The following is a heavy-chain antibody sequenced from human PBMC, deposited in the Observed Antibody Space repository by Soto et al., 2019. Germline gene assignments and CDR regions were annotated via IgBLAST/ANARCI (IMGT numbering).Heavy chain of an antibody. V-gene: IGHV3-23*01. D-gene: IGHD3-10*01. Sequence: EVQLLESGGGLVQPGGSLRLSCAASGFTFSSYAMSWVRQAPGKGLEWVSAISGSGGSTYYADSVKGRFTISRDNSKNTHCLERKSLRGADTAVYECATGRGLGSYYRMAVWGQGPTVSVSS. CDR2: ISGSGGST. J-gene: IGHJ6*02. CDR1: GFTFSSYA. CDR3: ATGRGLGSYYRMAV.